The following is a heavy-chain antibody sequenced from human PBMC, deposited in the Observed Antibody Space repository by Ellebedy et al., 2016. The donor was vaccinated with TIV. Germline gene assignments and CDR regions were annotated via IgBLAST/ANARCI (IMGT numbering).Heavy chain of an antibody. D-gene: IGHD4-17*01. V-gene: IGHV3-53*01. Sequence: GESLKISXAASGLSVSNSYMTWVRRPPGKGLEWISVIYAGGDTYYADSVRGRFTVSRDDSKNTLFLQMNSLRDEDTAFYYCARGGPYGDYSDTWGQGTLVTVSS. CDR1: GLSVSNSY. CDR3: ARGGPYGDYSDT. J-gene: IGHJ5*02. CDR2: IYAGGDT.